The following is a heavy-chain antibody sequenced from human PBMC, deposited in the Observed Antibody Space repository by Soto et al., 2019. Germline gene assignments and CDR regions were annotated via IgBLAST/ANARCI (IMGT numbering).Heavy chain of an antibody. J-gene: IGHJ4*02. D-gene: IGHD3-9*01. V-gene: IGHV3-30*03. Sequence: GGSQRLSCAASGVTFSSYFMHWVRPAPGKGLEWLAVISYDGSNEYYADSVKGRFTISRDNSQNTLYLQVNSLRAEDSAVYYCARPRPFFDSYYFAFRGQGIPVTVSS. CDR3: ARPRPFFDSYYFAF. CDR1: GVTFSSYF. CDR2: ISYDGSNE.